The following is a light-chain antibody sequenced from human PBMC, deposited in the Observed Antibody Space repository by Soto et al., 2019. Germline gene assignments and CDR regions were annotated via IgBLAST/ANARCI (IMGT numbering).Light chain of an antibody. Sequence: DIQMTQSPSTLSASVGDRVTITCRASQSISRGLAWYQQKPGKAPNLPIYDASTLESGVPSRFSGSGSGTEFTLTISSLQPDDFATYYCQHYSAVWAFGQGTKVEIK. CDR1: QSISRG. V-gene: IGKV1-5*01. J-gene: IGKJ1*01. CDR2: DAS. CDR3: QHYSAVWA.